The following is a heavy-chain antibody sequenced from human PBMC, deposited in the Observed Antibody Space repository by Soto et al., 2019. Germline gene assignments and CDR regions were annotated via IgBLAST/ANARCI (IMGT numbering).Heavy chain of an antibody. CDR3: ARASEGGGSCSRAPYYYGMDV. Sequence: PSETLSLTCAVYGGSFSGYYWSWIRQPPGKGLEWIGEINHSGSTNYNPSLKSRVTISVDTSKNQFSLKLSSVTAADTAVYYCARASEGGGSCSRAPYYYGMDVWGQGTTVTVSS. V-gene: IGHV4-34*01. CDR1: GGSFSGYY. J-gene: IGHJ6*02. CDR2: INHSGST. D-gene: IGHD2-15*01.